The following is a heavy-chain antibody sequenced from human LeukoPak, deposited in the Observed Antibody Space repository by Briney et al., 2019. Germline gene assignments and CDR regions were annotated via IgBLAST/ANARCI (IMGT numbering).Heavy chain of an antibody. CDR3: ARGALQIEFDY. CDR2: ISSSSSYI. CDR1: GFTFSSYS. J-gene: IGHJ4*02. Sequence: GGSLRLSCAASGFTFSSYSMNWVRQAPGKGLEWVSSISSSSSYIYYADSVKGRFTVSRDNAKNSLYLQMNSLRAEDTAVYYCARGALQIEFDYWGQGTLVTVSS. V-gene: IGHV3-21*01.